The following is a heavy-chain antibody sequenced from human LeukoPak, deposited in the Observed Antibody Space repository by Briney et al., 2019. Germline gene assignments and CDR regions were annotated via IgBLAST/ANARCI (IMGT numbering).Heavy chain of an antibody. CDR2: IIPIFGIA. V-gene: IGHV1-69*04. CDR1: GGTFTSYA. J-gene: IGHJ5*02. Sequence: SVTVSCKASGGTFTSYAISWVRQAPGQGLEWMGRIIPIFGIANYSQKFQGRVTITADKSTSTAYMELSSLRSEDTAVYYCARGQKEYSRSSATQRFDPWGQGTLVTVSS. D-gene: IGHD6-6*01. CDR3: ARGQKEYSRSSATQRFDP.